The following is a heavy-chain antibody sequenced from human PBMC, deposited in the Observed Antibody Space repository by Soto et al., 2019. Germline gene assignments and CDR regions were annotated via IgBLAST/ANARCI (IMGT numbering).Heavy chain of an antibody. CDR1: GYTFTSYA. CDR3: ARDKDFGAYYYYDGMDV. V-gene: IGHV1-3*01. Sequence: ASVKVSCKASGYTFTSYAMHWVCQAPGQRLEWMGWINAGNGNTKYSQKFQGRVTITRDTSASTAYMELSSLRSEDTAVYYCARDKDFGAYYYYDGMDVWGQGTTVTVSS. CDR2: INAGNGNT. J-gene: IGHJ6*02. D-gene: IGHD3-3*01.